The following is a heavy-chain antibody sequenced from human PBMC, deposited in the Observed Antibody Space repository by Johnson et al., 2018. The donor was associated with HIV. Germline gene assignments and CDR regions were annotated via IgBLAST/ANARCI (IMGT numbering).Heavy chain of an antibody. V-gene: IGHV3-30*14. Sequence: QVQLVESGGGVVQPGRSLRLSCAASGFTFNSYAMHWVRQAPGKGLEWVAVISYDGSNKYYADSVKGRFTISRDNSKNMLYLQTNSLRAEDTAVYYCASGSGSYWNVFDIWGQGTMVTVSS. CDR1: GFTFNSYA. D-gene: IGHD1-26*01. CDR3: ASGSGSYWNVFDI. J-gene: IGHJ3*02. CDR2: ISYDGSNK.